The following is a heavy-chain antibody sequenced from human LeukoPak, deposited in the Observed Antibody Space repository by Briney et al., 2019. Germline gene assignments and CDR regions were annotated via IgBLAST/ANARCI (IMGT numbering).Heavy chain of an antibody. V-gene: IGHV1-8*01. D-gene: IGHD6-13*01. CDR2: MNPNTGNT. CDR3: ARGQKDNGVSSSWYYYGMDV. J-gene: IGHJ6*02. Sequence: GASVMVSCKAAGYSFTSSVINWVRQATGQWLEWMGWMNPNTGNTEYAQKFQGRVTMTSNTSISTAYMELSSLRSEDTAVYYCARGQKDNGVSSSWYYYGMDVWGQGTTVTVSS. CDR1: GYSFTSSV.